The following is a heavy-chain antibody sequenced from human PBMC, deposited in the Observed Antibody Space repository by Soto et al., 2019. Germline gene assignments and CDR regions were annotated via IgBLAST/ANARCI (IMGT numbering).Heavy chain of an antibody. CDR1: GGSISSSSYY. CDR2: IYYSGST. V-gene: IGHV4-39*01. CDR3: AKGGSGSYSNAFDI. D-gene: IGHD3-10*01. Sequence: PSETLSLTCTVSGGSISSSSYYWGWIRQPPGKGLEWIGSIYYSGSTYYNPSLKSRVTISVDTSKDQFSLKLSSVTAADTAVYYCAKGGSGSYSNAFDIWGQGTMVTGSS. J-gene: IGHJ3*02.